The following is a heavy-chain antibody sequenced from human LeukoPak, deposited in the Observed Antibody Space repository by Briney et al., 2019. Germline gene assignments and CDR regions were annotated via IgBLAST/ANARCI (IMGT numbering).Heavy chain of an antibody. CDR2: ISGSGDNT. CDR3: ANNRQFDP. J-gene: IGHJ5*02. V-gene: IGHV3-23*01. CDR1: GFTVSSNY. D-gene: IGHD1-14*01. Sequence: SGGSLRLSCAASGFTVSSNYMSWVRQAPGKGLEWVSVISGSGDNTHYADSVKGRFTISRDNSKNTLYLQMNSLRAEDTAVYYCANNRQFDPWGQGTLVTVSS.